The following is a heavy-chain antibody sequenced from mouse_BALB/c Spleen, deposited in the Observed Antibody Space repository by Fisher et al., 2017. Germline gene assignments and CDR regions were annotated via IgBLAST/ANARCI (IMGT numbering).Heavy chain of an antibody. J-gene: IGHJ4*01. Sequence: KFKGKATMTADTSSNTAYLQLSSLTSEDTAVYYCNPYDYYAMDYWGQGTSVTVSS. CDR3: NPYDYYAMDY. V-gene: IGHV14-4*02.